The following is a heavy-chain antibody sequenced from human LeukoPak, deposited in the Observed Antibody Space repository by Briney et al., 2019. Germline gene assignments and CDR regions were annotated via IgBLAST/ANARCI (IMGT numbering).Heavy chain of an antibody. CDR1: GGSISSGGYS. CDR3: ARGTSYSRGFDY. J-gene: IGHJ4*02. CDR2: IYHSGST. Sequence: PSETLSLTCAVSGGSISSGGYSWSWIRQPPGKGLEWIGYIYHSGSTYYNPSLKSRVTISVDRSKNQFSLKLSSVTAADTAVYYCARGTSYSRGFDYWGQGTLVTVSS. V-gene: IGHV4-30-2*01. D-gene: IGHD6-13*01.